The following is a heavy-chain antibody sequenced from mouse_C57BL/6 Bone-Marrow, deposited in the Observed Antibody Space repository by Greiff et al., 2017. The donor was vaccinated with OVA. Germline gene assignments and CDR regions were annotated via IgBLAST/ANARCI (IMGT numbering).Heavy chain of an antibody. CDR2: IYPRSGNT. D-gene: IGHD2-2*01. V-gene: IGHV1-81*01. CDR1: GYTFTSYG. J-gene: IGHJ3*01. Sequence: VQLQQSGAELARPGASVKLSCKASGYTFTSYGISWVKQRTGQGLEWIGEIYPRSGNTYYNEKFKGKATLTADKSSSTAYMELRSLTSEDSAVYFCASDGYDGAGFAYWGQGTLVTVSA. CDR3: ASDGYDGAGFAY.